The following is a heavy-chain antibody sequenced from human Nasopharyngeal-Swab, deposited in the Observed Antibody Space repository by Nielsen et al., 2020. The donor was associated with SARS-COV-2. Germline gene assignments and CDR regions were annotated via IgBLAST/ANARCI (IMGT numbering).Heavy chain of an antibody. J-gene: IGHJ4*02. CDR2: IGAYNGNT. V-gene: IGHV1-18*01. CDR3: ARHGVAEYY. CDR1: GYIFTSYD. Sequence: ASVKVSCKASGYIFTSYDISWVRQARGQGLEWMGLIGAYNGNTNYAQKFQDRVTMTTDTSTSTVYMELRRLRSDDTAVYYCARHGVAEYYWGQGTLVTVSS. D-gene: IGHD3-3*01.